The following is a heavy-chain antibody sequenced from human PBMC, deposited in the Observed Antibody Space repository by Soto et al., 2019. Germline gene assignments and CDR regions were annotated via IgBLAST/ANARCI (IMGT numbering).Heavy chain of an antibody. CDR1: GFSLSTSGVS. J-gene: IGHJ4*02. CDR3: APRQPTRYSSGWYVDY. V-gene: IGHV2-5*01. D-gene: IGHD6-19*01. CDR2: IYWNDDK. Sequence: SGPTLVNPTQTLTLTCTFSGFSLSTSGVSVGWIRQPPGKALEWLALIYWNDDKRYSPSLKSRLTITKDTSKNQVVLTMTNMDPVDTATYSCAPRQPTRYSSGWYVDYWGQVTLVAVFS.